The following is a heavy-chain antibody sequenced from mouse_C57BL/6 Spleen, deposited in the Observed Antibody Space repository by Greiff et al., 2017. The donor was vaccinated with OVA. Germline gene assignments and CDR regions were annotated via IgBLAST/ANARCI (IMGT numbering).Heavy chain of an antibody. CDR3: ARRDELLYYAMDY. J-gene: IGHJ4*01. CDR2: INPNNGGT. Sequence: EVQLQQSGPELVKPGASVKIPCKASGYTFTDYNMDWVKQSHGKSLEWIGAINPNNGGTIYNQKFTGKATLTVDKSSSTAYMELRSLTSADTAFYYCARRDELLYYAMDYWGQGTSVTVSS. V-gene: IGHV1-18*01. CDR1: GYTFTDYN. D-gene: IGHD1-1*01.